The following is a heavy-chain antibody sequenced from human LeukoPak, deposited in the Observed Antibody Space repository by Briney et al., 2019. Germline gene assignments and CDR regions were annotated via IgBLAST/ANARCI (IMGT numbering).Heavy chain of an antibody. V-gene: IGHV3-23*01. J-gene: IGHJ4*02. CDR2: ISGMGGRT. CDR1: GFTFTTYG. D-gene: IGHD6-19*01. Sequence: GGSLRPSCADSGFTFTTYGMTWVRQAPGKGLEWVAVISGMGGRTYYADSVKGRFTISRDNSNNTLYLQMNSLRVEDTAVYYCVKTVADHDYWGQGTLVTVSS. CDR3: VKTVADHDY.